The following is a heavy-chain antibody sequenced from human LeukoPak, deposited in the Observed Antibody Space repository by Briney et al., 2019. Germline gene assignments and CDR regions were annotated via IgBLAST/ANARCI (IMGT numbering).Heavy chain of an antibody. Sequence: GGSLRLSCAASGLTFSSYAMSWVRQAPGKGLEWVGRIKPKTDGETTGYAAPVKDRFSISRDDSKSMMYLQMNSLKTEDTAVYYCITPLPYSAQGGQGTLVTVSS. CDR2: IKPKTDGETT. V-gene: IGHV3-15*01. CDR3: ITPLPYSAQ. CDR1: GLTFSSYA. J-gene: IGHJ4*02. D-gene: IGHD2-21*01.